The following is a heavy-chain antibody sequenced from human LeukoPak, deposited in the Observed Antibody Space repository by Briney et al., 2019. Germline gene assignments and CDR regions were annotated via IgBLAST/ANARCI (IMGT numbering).Heavy chain of an antibody. Sequence: GGSLRLSCAASGFTFSSYAMHWVRQAPGKGLEWVAVISYDGSNKYYADSVKGRFTISRDNSKNTLYLQMNSLRAEDTAVYYCARSLLGYCSSTSCYYFDYWGQGTLVTVSS. V-gene: IGHV3-30-3*01. D-gene: IGHD2-2*01. CDR3: ARSLLGYCSSTSCYYFDY. CDR2: ISYDGSNK. J-gene: IGHJ4*02. CDR1: GFTFSSYA.